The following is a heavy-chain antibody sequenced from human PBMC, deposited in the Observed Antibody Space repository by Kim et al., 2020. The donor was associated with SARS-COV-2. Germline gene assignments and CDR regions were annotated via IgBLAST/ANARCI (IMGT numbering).Heavy chain of an antibody. D-gene: IGHD6-19*01. CDR2: ISGSGGST. CDR1: GFTFSSYA. Sequence: GGSLRLSCAASGFTFSSYAMSWVRQAPGKGLEWVSAISGSGGSTYYADSVKGRFTISRDNSKNTLYLQMNSLRAEDTAVYYCAKDTTAGVAVAGTIDYWGQGTLVTVSS. V-gene: IGHV3-23*01. J-gene: IGHJ4*02. CDR3: AKDTTAGVAVAGTIDY.